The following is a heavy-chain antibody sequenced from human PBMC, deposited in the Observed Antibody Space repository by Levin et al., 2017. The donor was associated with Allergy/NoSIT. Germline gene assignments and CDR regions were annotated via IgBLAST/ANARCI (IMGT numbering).Heavy chain of an antibody. Sequence: ESLKISCAVYGGSFSGYYWSWIRQPPGKGLEWIGEINHSGSTNYNPSLKSRVTISVDTSKNQFSLKLSSVTAADTAVYYCARGLNPGPLRGRHAFDIWGQGTMVTVSS. D-gene: IGHD1-26*01. V-gene: IGHV4-34*01. CDR3: ARGLNPGPLRGRHAFDI. CDR2: INHSGST. CDR1: GGSFSGYY. J-gene: IGHJ3*02.